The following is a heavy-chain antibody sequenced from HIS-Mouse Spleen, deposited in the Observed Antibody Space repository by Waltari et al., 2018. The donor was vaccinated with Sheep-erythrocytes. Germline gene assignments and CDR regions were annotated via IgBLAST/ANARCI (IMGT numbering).Heavy chain of an antibody. CDR2: ISYDGSNK. J-gene: IGHJ4*02. CDR1: GFTFRSYG. Sequence: QVQLVESGGGVVQPGRSLRLSCAASGFTFRSYGMHWVRQAPGKGLEWVAVISYDGSNKYYADSVKGRFTISRDNSKNTLYLQMNSLRAEDTAVYYCAKDRGHFDYWGQGTLVTVSS. V-gene: IGHV3-30*18. CDR3: AKDRGHFDY.